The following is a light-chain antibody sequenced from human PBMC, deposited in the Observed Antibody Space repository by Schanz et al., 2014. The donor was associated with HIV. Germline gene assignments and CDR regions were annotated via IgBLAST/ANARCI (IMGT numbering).Light chain of an antibody. Sequence: QSALTQPASVSGSPGQSITISCTGTSSDVGGFNFVSWYRQHPGKAPKLMIYDVSNRPSGVSNRFSGSKSGNTASLTISGLQAGDDADYYCSSYTSNSDILFGGGTKLTVL. CDR1: SSDVGGFNF. J-gene: IGLJ2*01. CDR2: DVS. CDR3: SSYTSNSDIL. V-gene: IGLV2-14*03.